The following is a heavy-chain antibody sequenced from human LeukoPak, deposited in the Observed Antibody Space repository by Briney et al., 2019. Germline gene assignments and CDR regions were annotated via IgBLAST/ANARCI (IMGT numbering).Heavy chain of an antibody. CDR3: AREAVRTEMRGPNTVSDGFDI. CDR2: IYYSGST. Sequence: PSETLSLTCTVSGGSISSGDYYWSWIRQPPGKGLEWIGYIYYSGSTYYNPSLKSRVTISVDTSKNQFSLKLSSVTAADTAVYYCAREAVRTEMRGPNTVSDGFDIWGQGTMVTVSS. V-gene: IGHV4-30-4*01. CDR1: GGSISSGDYY. J-gene: IGHJ3*02. D-gene: IGHD4-17*01.